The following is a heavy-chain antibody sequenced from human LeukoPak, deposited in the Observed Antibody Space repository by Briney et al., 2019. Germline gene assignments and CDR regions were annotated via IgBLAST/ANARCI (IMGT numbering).Heavy chain of an antibody. CDR2: VIGSYT. D-gene: IGHD6-13*01. V-gene: IGHV3-23*01. Sequence: PGGSLRLSCAASGFTFSSYVMSWVRQAPGEGLEWVSAVIGSYTYCADSVKGRFTISRDNSKNTLFLEMNSLRAGDTAVYYCAKGSSSSRPYYFDSWGLGTLVIVSS. J-gene: IGHJ4*02. CDR3: AKGSSSSRPYYFDS. CDR1: GFTFSSYV.